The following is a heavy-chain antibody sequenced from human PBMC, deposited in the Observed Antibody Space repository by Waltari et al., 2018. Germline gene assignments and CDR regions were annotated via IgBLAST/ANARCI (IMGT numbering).Heavy chain of an antibody. CDR2: IYYSGST. D-gene: IGHD1-26*01. CDR3: ARSGSGDYYYYYGMDV. CDR1: GGSISSHY. V-gene: IGHV4-59*11. Sequence: QVQLQESGPGLVKPSETLSLTCTVSGGSISSHYWSWIRQPPGKGLEWIGYIYYSGSTNYNPSLKSRVTISVDTSKNQFSLKLSSVTAADTAVYYCARSGSGDYYYYYGMDVWGQGTTVTVSS. J-gene: IGHJ6*02.